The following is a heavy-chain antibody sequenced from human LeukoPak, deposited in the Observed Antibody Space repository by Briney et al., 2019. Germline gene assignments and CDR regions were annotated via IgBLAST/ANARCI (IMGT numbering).Heavy chain of an antibody. CDR3: ARVGIGAAANYGMDV. J-gene: IGHJ6*02. V-gene: IGHV4-4*07. CDR2: IYTSGRT. CDR1: GDSINSYY. Sequence: PSETLSLTCTVSGDSINSYYWRWIRQPAGKGLEWIGSIYTSGRTNYNPSLKSRVTMSVDTPKNQSSLKLGSVTAADTAVYYCARVGIGAAANYGMDVWGQGTTVTVSS. D-gene: IGHD6-13*01.